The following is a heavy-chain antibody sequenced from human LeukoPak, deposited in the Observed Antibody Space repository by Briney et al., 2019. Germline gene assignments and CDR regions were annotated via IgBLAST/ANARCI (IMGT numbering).Heavy chain of an antibody. Sequence: GRSLRLSCAASGFTFSSYGMHWVRQAPGKGLEWVAVIWHDGSNKYYADSVKGRFTISRDNSKNTLYLQMNSLRAEDTAVYYCARDLRLAVITSYYFDYWGQGTLVTVSS. J-gene: IGHJ4*02. V-gene: IGHV3-33*01. CDR2: IWHDGSNK. CDR3: ARDLRLAVITSYYFDY. CDR1: GFTFSSYG. D-gene: IGHD3-22*01.